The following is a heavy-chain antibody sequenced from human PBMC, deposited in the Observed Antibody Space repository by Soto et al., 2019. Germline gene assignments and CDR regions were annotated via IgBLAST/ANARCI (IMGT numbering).Heavy chain of an antibody. Sequence: EVQLVESGGGLVQPGGSLRLSCAASGFTVSSNYMSWVRQAPGKGLEWVSVIYSGGSTYYADSVKGRFTISRDNSKNRLYLEMNSLRGEDRAVYYCARGPRALKAFDILGQGTMVTVSS. CDR2: IYSGGST. CDR1: GFTVSSNY. J-gene: IGHJ3*02. V-gene: IGHV3-66*01. CDR3: ARGPRALKAFDI.